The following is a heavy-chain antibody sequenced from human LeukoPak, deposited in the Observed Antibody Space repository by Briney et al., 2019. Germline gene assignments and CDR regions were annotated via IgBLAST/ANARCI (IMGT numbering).Heavy chain of an antibody. D-gene: IGHD6-19*01. CDR2: ISSAGNII. J-gene: IGHJ4*02. CDR3: AKDHRWLVDY. Sequence: GRSLRLSCAASVFTFGTYSMHWVRKAPGKVLEWVAIISSAGNIINYADSVKVRFSISRDNSKNTLYLQMDSLRVEDTAVYYCAKDHRWLVDYWGQGSLVTVSS. CDR1: VFTFGTYS. V-gene: IGHV3-30-3*01.